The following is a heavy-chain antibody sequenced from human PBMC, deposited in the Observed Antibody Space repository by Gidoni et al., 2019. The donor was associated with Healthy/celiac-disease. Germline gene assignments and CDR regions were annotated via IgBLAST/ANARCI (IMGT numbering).Heavy chain of an antibody. CDR3: ARGLGYYYDNEFSYYFDY. D-gene: IGHD3-22*01. J-gene: IGHJ4*02. CDR1: GFTFSSYY. V-gene: IGHV3-13*01. Sequence: EVQLVESGGGLVQPGGSLTLSCAASGFTFSSYYIHWVRQATGKGLEWVSAIGTAGDTYYPGSVKGRFTISRENAKNSLYLQMNSLRAEDTAVYYCARGLGYYYDNEFSYYFDYWGQGTLVTVSS. CDR2: IGTAGDT.